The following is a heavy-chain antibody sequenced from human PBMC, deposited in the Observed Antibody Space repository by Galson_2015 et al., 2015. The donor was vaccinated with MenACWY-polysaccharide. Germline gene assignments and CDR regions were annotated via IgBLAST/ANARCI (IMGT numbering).Heavy chain of an antibody. CDR3: ARGVRSFARSDY. CDR2: ISYDGSNK. Sequence: SLRLSCAGSGFTFNTFAMNWVRQAPGKGLEWVALISYDGSNKYHADSVKGRFTISRNNSKNTVYLQMDSLRPEDTALYYCARGVRSFARSDYWGQGVQVTVSS. CDR1: GFTFNTFA. J-gene: IGHJ4*02. V-gene: IGHV3-30-3*01. D-gene: IGHD3-10*01.